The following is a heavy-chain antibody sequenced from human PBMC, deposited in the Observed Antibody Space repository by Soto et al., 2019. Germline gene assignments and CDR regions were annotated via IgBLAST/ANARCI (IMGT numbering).Heavy chain of an antibody. D-gene: IGHD5-12*01. CDR2: ISAYNGKT. J-gene: IGHJ6*02. CDR1: GYTFTSYG. V-gene: IGHV1-18*01. Sequence: QVQLVQSGGEVKKPGASVKLSCPASGYTFTSYGISWVRQAAGQGLEWMGWISAYNGKTNYAQYVQGRVTITTDTSTRTAYMDLRSLRSDDTAVYYCARGGDVNYYHGMDVWGQGTTVTVSS. CDR3: ARGGDVNYYHGMDV.